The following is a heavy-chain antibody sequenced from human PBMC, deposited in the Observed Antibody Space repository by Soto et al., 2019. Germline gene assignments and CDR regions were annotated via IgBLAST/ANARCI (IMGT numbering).Heavy chain of an antibody. J-gene: IGHJ4*02. CDR3: ARGNIVVVVAAANFDY. D-gene: IGHD2-15*01. CDR2: INPSGGST. CDR1: GYTFTSYY. V-gene: IGHV1-46*01. Sequence: QVQLVQSGAEVKKPGASVKVSCKASGYTFTSYYMHWVRQAPGQGLEWMGIINPSGGSTSYAQKFQGRVTMTRDTSTSTVYMELSSLRSKDTAVYYCARGNIVVVVAAANFDYWGQGTLVTVSS.